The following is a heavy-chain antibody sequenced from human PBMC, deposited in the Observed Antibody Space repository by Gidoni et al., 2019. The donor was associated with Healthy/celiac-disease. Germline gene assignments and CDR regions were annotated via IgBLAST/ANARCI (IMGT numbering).Heavy chain of an antibody. V-gene: IGHV3-23*04. D-gene: IGHD3-3*01. CDR1: GFTFSSYA. Sequence: EVQLVESGGGLVQPGGSLRLSCAASGFTFSSYAMSWVRQAPGKGLEWVSAISGSGGSTYYADSVKGRFTISRDNSKNTLYLQMNSLRAEDTAVYYCAKGGVLRFLEWLSPRGDYFDYWGQGTLVTVSS. CDR2: ISGSGGST. CDR3: AKGGVLRFLEWLSPRGDYFDY. J-gene: IGHJ4*02.